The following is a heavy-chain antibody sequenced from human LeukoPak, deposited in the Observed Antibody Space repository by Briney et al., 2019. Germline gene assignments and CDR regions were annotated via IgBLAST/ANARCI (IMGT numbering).Heavy chain of an antibody. V-gene: IGHV4-61*02. J-gene: IGHJ4*02. D-gene: IGHD6-13*01. Sequence: SQTLSLTCTVSGGSISSGSYYWSWIRQPAGKGLEWIGRIYTSGSTNYNPSLKSRVTISVDTSKNQFSLKLSSVTAADTAVYYCAREQQLVPGAFDYWGQGTLVTVSS. CDR3: AREQQLVPGAFDY. CDR1: GGSISSGSYY. CDR2: IYTSGST.